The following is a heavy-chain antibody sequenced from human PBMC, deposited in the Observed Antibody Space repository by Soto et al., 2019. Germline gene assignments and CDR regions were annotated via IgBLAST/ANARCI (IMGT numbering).Heavy chain of an antibody. V-gene: IGHV3-23*01. D-gene: IGHD2-21*02. CDR2: TGGSGTST. Sequence: EVQLLESGGGLVQPGGSLRLSCAASGFSFSKYAMSWVRQAPGKGLEWVSATGGSGTSTYYADSVKGRFTISRDNSKNILYLQMDRLRAEDTAVYYCVNLAYCGGDCYSGGYAWGQGTLVTVSS. CDR1: GFSFSKYA. J-gene: IGHJ5*02. CDR3: VNLAYCGGDCYSGGYA.